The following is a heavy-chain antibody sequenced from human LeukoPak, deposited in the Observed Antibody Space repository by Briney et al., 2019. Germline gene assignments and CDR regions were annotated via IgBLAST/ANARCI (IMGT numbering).Heavy chain of an antibody. Sequence: GRSLRLSCAASGFTFDDYAMHWVRQAPGKGLEWVSGISWNSGSIGYADSVKGRFTISRDNAKNSLYLQMNSLRAEDTALYYCAKGRAAAVPVFDYWGQGTLVTVSS. J-gene: IGHJ4*02. CDR2: ISWNSGSI. CDR3: AKGRAAAVPVFDY. CDR1: GFTFDDYA. D-gene: IGHD6-13*01. V-gene: IGHV3-9*01.